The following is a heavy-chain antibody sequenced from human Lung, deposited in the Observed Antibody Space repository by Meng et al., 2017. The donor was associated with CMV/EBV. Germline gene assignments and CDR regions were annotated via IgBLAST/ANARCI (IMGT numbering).Heavy chain of an antibody. J-gene: IGHJ1*01. CDR1: GFIFDDFA. Sequence: SGGGGVQPWGFLMLSCAGSGFIFDDFAMHWVRQAPGKGLEWVSHINWDGTSTYYADSVKGRFIISRDNIRNLLYLQMNSLTVEDSALYYCTKGRTREYFQHWGQGTLVTVSS. V-gene: IGHV3-43D*03. CDR3: TKGRTREYFQH. CDR2: INWDGTST.